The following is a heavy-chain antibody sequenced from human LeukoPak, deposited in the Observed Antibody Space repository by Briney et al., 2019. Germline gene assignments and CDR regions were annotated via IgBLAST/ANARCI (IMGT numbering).Heavy chain of an antibody. CDR3: ARVRATAMSNDAFDI. V-gene: IGHV3-48*03. J-gene: IGHJ3*02. CDR2: ISNSGSTM. CDR1: GFTFSSYE. Sequence: PGGSLRLSCAASGFTFSSYEMNWVRQAPGKGLQWVSYISNSGSTMYCADSVKGRFTISRDNAKNSLYLQMNSLRAEDTAVYYCARVRATAMSNDAFDIWGQGTMATVSS. D-gene: IGHD2-2*01.